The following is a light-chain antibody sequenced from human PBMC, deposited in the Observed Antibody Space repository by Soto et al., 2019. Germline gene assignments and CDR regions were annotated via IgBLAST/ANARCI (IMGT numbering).Light chain of an antibody. Sequence: QSVLTQPASVSGSPGQSITISCTGTSSDVGGYDYVSWYQQHPGKAPKLMIYDVSNRPSGVSNRFSGSKSGNTASLTISGLQAEDEADYYCSSYTTSSPWVFGRGTKVTVL. V-gene: IGLV2-14*01. J-gene: IGLJ3*02. CDR3: SSYTTSSPWV. CDR2: DVS. CDR1: SSDVGGYDY.